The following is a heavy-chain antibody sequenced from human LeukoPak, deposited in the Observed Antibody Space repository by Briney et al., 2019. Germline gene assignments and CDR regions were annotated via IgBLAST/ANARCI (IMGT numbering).Heavy chain of an antibody. CDR1: GFTLSTYT. D-gene: IGHD5-18*01. Sequence: GGSLRLSCAASGFTLSTYTMNWVRQAPGKGLEWVSNISSSFGTIFYADSVKGRFTISRDNAKNSLFLQMNSLTAEDTAVYYCAREADTAFDIWGQGTMVIVSS. V-gene: IGHV3-48*01. CDR2: ISSSFGTI. CDR3: AREADTAFDI. J-gene: IGHJ3*02.